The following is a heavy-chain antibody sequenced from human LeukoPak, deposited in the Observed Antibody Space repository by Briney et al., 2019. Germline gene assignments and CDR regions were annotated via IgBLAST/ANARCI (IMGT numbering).Heavy chain of an antibody. D-gene: IGHD2-15*01. J-gene: IGHJ4*02. V-gene: IGHV3-33*06. CDR3: AKSRTATPFDY. CDR2: IWYDGSNK. CDR1: GFTFSSYG. Sequence: PGRSLRLSCAASGFTFSSYGMHWVRQAPGKGLERVAVIWYDGSNKYYADSVKGRFTISRDNSKNTLYLQMNSLRAEDTAVYYCAKSRTATPFDYWGQGTLVTVSS.